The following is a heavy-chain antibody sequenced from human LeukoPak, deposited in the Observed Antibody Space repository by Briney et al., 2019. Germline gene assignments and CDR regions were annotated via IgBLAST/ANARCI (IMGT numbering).Heavy chain of an antibody. CDR2: ISSSSSYI. Sequence: GGSLRLSCAASGFTFSSYSMNWIRQAPGKGLEWVSSISSSSSYIYYAYSVKGRFTISRDNANHSLYLQRNSLTADDTAFYYCARDRKGSTPGPNGYFQHWGQGTLVTVSS. J-gene: IGHJ1*01. CDR3: ARDRKGSTPGPNGYFQH. D-gene: IGHD2-15*01. CDR1: GFTFSSYS. V-gene: IGHV3-21*04.